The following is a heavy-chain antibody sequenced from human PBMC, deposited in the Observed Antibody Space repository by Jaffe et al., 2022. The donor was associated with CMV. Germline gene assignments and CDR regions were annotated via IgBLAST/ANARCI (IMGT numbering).Heavy chain of an antibody. D-gene: IGHD4-17*01. J-gene: IGHJ4*02. CDR3: APIPEEHGDYVGY. Sequence: EVQLVESGGGLVKPGGSLRLSCAASGFTFSSYSMNWVRQAPGKGLEWVSSISSSSSYIYYADSVKGRFTISRDNAKNSLYLQMNSLRAEDTAVYYCAPIPEEHGDYVGYWGQGTLVTVSS. V-gene: IGHV3-21*01. CDR1: GFTFSSYS. CDR2: ISSSSSYI.